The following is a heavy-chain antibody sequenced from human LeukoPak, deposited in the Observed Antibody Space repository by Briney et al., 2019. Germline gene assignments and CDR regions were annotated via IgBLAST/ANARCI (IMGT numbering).Heavy chain of an antibody. Sequence: GGSLRLSCAASGFTFSSYGMHWVRQAPGKGLEWVAVIWYDGSNKYYADSVKGRFTISRDNSKNTLYLQMNSLRAEDTAVYYCARSAKYGRDYFDYWGQGTLVTASS. CDR1: GFTFSSYG. CDR3: ARSAKYGRDYFDY. CDR2: IWYDGSNK. D-gene: IGHD4-17*01. J-gene: IGHJ4*02. V-gene: IGHV3-33*01.